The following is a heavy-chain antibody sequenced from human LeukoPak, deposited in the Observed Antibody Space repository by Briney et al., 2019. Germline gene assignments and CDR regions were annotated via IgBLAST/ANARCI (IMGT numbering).Heavy chain of an antibody. V-gene: IGHV1-24*01. D-gene: IGHD3-22*01. CDR2: FDPEDGET. CDR1: GYTLTELS. CDR3: AGVIADTPFYYIDY. Sequence: ASVKVSCKVSGYTLTELSMHWVRKAPGKGLEWMGGFDPEDGETIYAQKFQGRVTMTEDTSTDTAYMEMSSLRSEDTAVYYCAGVIADTPFYYIDYWGQGTLVTVSS. J-gene: IGHJ4*02.